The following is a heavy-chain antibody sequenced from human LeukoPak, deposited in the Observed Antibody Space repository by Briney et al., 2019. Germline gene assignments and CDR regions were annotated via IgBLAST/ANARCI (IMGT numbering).Heavy chain of an antibody. Sequence: SETLSLTCAVYGGSFSGYYWSWIRQPPGKGLEWIGEINHSGSTNYNPSLKSRVTISVDTSKNQFSLKLSSVTAADTAVYYCARGAGTMVRGVIYYYYMDVWGKGTTVTISS. V-gene: IGHV4-34*01. D-gene: IGHD3-10*01. CDR2: INHSGST. CDR3: ARGAGTMVRGVIYYYYMDV. J-gene: IGHJ6*03. CDR1: GGSFSGYY.